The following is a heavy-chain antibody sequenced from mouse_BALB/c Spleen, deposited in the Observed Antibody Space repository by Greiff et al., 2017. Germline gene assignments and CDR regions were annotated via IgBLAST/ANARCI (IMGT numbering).Heavy chain of an antibody. CDR3: TRARGSFMDY. V-gene: IGHV5-6-4*01. J-gene: IGHJ4*01. CDR2: ISSGGSYT. CDR1: GFTFSSYT. Sequence: EVKLVESGGGLVKPGGSLKLSCAASGFTFSSYTMSWVRQTPEKRLEWVATISSGGSYTYYPDSVKGRFTISRDNAKNTLYLQMSSLKSEDTAMYYCTRARGSFMDYWGQGTSVTVSS.